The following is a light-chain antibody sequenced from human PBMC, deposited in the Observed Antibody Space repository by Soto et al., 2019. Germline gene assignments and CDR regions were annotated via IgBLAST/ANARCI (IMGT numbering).Light chain of an antibody. V-gene: IGKV1-5*03. Sequence: DIQMTQSPSTLSASVEDRVTITCRASQSISNWLAWYQQRPGRAPQLLIHKASTLETGVPSRFSGSGSGTEFTLTISSLQPDDFASYFCQQYDSFPLTFGGGTKWIS. CDR3: QQYDSFPLT. J-gene: IGKJ4*01. CDR1: QSISNW. CDR2: KAS.